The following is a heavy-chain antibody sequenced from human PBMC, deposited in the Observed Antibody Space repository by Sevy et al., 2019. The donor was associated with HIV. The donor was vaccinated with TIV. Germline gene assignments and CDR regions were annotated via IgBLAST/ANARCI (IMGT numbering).Heavy chain of an antibody. CDR3: ARGSGSYLRTTFDY. J-gene: IGHJ4*02. D-gene: IGHD1-26*01. CDR1: GGSISSYY. V-gene: IGHV4-59*13. Sequence: SETLSLTCTVSGGSISSYYWSWIRQPPGKGLEWIGYIYYSGNTDYNPSLTSRVTISVDTSNNQFSLKLSSVTAADTAVYYWARGSGSYLRTTFDYWGQGTLVTVSS. CDR2: IYYSGNT.